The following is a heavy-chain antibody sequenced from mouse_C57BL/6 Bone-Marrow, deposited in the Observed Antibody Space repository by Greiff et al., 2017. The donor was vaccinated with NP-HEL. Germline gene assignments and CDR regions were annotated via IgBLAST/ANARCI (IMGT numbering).Heavy chain of an antibody. CDR1: GFTFSDYY. CDR2: ISNGGGST. Sequence: EVKLMESGGGLVQPGGSLKLSCAASGFTFSDYYMYWVRQTPEKRLEWVAYISNGGGSTYYPDTVKGRFTISRDNAKNTLYLQMSRLKSEDTAMYYCARLGRGYYFDYWGQGTTLTVSS. J-gene: IGHJ2*01. D-gene: IGHD4-1*01. CDR3: ARLGRGYYFDY. V-gene: IGHV5-12*01.